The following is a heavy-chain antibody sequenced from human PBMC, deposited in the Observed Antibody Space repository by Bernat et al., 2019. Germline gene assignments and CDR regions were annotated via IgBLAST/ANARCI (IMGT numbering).Heavy chain of an antibody. V-gene: IGHV4-39*01. Sequence: QLQLQESGPGLVKPSVTLSLTCTVSGCSISSSSYYWGWLREPPGKGLEWIGSIHYSGSNYYNPSLKSRVTISLDTSKIQFSLKLSSVTAADTAVYYCARRPLDFWSGLDYWGQGTLVTVSS. D-gene: IGHD3-3*01. CDR2: IHYSGSN. J-gene: IGHJ4*02. CDR3: ARRPLDFWSGLDY. CDR1: GCSISSSSYY.